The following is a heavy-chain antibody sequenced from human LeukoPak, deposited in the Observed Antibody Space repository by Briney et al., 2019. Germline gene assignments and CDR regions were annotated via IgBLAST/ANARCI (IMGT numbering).Heavy chain of an antibody. V-gene: IGHV3-66*01. CDR2: IYSGGST. J-gene: IGHJ4*02. D-gene: IGHD3-16*01. Sequence: GGSLRLSCAASGFTFSDYYMSWIRQAPGKGLEWVSVIYSGGSTYYADSVKGRFTISRDSSKNTLYLQMNSLRAEDTAVYYCARDLGSTGFDYWGQGTLVTVSS. CDR3: ARDLGSTGFDY. CDR1: GFTFSDYY.